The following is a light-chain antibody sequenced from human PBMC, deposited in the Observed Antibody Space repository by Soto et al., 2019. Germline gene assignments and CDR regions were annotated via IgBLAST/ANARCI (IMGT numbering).Light chain of an antibody. CDR2: EVS. Sequence: QSALTQPAPVSGSPGQSFTISYTGTSSDVGGYNYVSWYQQHPGKAPKLMIYEVSNRPSGVSNRFSGPKSGNTASLTISGLQAEDEADYCCSSYPIISTLHSVFGTGTKVTVL. V-gene: IGLV2-14*01. CDR3: SSYPIISTLHSV. J-gene: IGLJ1*01. CDR1: SSDVGGYNY.